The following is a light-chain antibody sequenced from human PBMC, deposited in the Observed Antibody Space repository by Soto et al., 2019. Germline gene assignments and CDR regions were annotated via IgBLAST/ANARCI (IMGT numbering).Light chain of an antibody. CDR1: QSVSSN. CDR3: QQYNNWPLT. J-gene: IGKJ4*01. CDR2: GAS. Sequence: EIVMTQSPATLSVSPGERATLSCRASQSVSSNLAWYQQKPGQAPRLLIYGASTRATGIPARFGGSGSGTEFTLTISSLQSEDLAVYHCQQYNNWPLTFGGGTKVEVK. V-gene: IGKV3-15*01.